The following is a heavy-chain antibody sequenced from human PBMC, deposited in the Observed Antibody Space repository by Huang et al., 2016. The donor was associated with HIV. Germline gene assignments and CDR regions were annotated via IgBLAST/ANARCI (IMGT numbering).Heavy chain of an antibody. CDR2: VNHRGSA. J-gene: IGHJ4*02. V-gene: IGHV4-34*01. CDR3: ARPKMTATPSDSSWSYFDF. D-gene: IGHD3-10*01. CDR1: GGSFSDYF. Sequence: QVRLEQWGPNLLKPSDTLSLKCAVYGGSFSDYFWTWIRQSPVKGLEWIGEVNHRGSATHNPSLRSRVARSVDSSKNQFYLNLTSVTAADTAVYFCARPKMTATPSDSSWSYFDFWGRGTPVTVSS.